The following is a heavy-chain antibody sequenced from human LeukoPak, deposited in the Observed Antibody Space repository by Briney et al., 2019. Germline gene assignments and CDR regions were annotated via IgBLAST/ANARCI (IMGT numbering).Heavy chain of an antibody. CDR3: ARSYYDFWSGYHY. CDR2: IYTSGST. V-gene: IGHV4-61*02. D-gene: IGHD3-3*01. CDR1: GGSISSGSYY. J-gene: IGHJ4*02. Sequence: PSQTLSLTCTVSGGSISSGSYYWSWIRQPAGKGLEWIGRIYTSGSTNYNPSLKSRVTISVDTSKNQFSLKLSSVTAADTAVYYCARSYYDFWSGYHYWGQGTLVTVSS.